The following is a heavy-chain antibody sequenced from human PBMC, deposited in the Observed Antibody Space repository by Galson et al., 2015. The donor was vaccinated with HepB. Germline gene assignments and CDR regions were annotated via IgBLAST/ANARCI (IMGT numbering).Heavy chain of an antibody. CDR1: GFSFSSYA. CDR2: ISGSGASP. D-gene: IGHD6-13*01. J-gene: IGHJ4*02. CDR3: AKDQAGPGSWHGLFDS. Sequence: SLRLSCAASGFSFSSYAMSWVRQAPGKGLEWVSIISGSGASPYYADSVKGRFTISRDNSKNTLYLQMNTLRAEDTALYYCAKDQAGPGSWHGLFDSWGQGTLVIVSS. V-gene: IGHV3-23*01.